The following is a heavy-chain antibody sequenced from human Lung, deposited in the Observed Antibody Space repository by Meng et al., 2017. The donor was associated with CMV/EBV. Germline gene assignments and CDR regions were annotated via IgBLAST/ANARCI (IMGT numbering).Heavy chain of an antibody. V-gene: IGHV4-39*07. J-gene: IGHJ4*01. CDR1: GGSISSSTYY. D-gene: IGHD1-26*01. CDR3: ARGDSGSYYFDY. CDR2: LYYSGST. Sequence: SETLSLTCTVSGGSISSSTYYWGWVRQPPGKGLEWIGSLYYSGSTYYNPSLKSRVTISVDTSMNQFSLKLSSVTAADTAMYYCARGDSGSYYFDYWGHGTLVTVSS.